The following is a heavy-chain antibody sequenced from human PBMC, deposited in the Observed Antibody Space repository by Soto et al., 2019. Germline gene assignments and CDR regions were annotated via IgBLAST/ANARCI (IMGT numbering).Heavy chain of an antibody. Sequence: ASVKVSCKASGYTFTSYGISWVRQAPGQWLEWMGWISAYNGNTNYAQKLQGRVTMTTDTSTSTAYMELRSLRSDDTAVYYCARDRGIAAAGTLDYWGQGTLVTVSS. CDR2: ISAYNGNT. V-gene: IGHV1-18*01. D-gene: IGHD6-13*01. J-gene: IGHJ4*02. CDR3: ARDRGIAAAGTLDY. CDR1: GYTFTSYG.